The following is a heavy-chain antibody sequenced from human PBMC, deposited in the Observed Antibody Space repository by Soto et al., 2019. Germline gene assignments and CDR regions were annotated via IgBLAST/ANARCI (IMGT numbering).Heavy chain of an antibody. Sequence: ASVKVSCKASGYTFTSYFIHWVRQAPGQGLEWMGIINTSGGSTSYAQKLQGRVTLTRDTSTSTVYMELSSLRSEDTAVYYCARGLAVAYSPALLWGQGTLVTV. CDR1: GYTFTSYF. D-gene: IGHD6-19*01. CDR3: ARGLAVAYSPALL. V-gene: IGHV1-46*01. CDR2: INTSGGST. J-gene: IGHJ4*02.